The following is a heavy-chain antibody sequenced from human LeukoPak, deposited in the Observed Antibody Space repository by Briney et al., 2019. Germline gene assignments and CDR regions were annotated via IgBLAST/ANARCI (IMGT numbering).Heavy chain of an antibody. CDR2: ISGSGNNI. Sequence: GGSLRLSCAVSGFTFSDYYMSWIRQAPGKGLEWVSYISGSGNNIYYADSVKGRFTISRDNAKNSLYLQINSLRVEDTAMYYCARGGQLVHRYWGQGTLVTVSP. CDR3: ARGGQLVHRY. J-gene: IGHJ4*02. CDR1: GFTFSDYY. V-gene: IGHV3-11*04. D-gene: IGHD6-6*01.